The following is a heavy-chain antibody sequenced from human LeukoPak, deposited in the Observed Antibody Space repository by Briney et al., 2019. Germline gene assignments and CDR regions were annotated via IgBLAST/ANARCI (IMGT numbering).Heavy chain of an antibody. Sequence: ASVKVSCKASGYTFTSYDINWVRQATGQGLEWMGWMNPNSGNTGYAQKFQGRVTMTRNTSISTAYMELSSLRSEDTAVYYCASPIGSATKVEYYYGMDVWGQGTTVTVSS. D-gene: IGHD5-24*01. CDR1: GYTFTSYD. J-gene: IGHJ6*02. CDR2: MNPNSGNT. CDR3: ASPIGSATKVEYYYGMDV. V-gene: IGHV1-8*01.